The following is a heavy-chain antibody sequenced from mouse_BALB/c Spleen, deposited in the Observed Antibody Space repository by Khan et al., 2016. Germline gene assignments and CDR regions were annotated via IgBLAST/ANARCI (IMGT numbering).Heavy chain of an antibody. V-gene: IGHV3-6*02. CDR1: GYSITSGYY. J-gene: IGHJ2*01. CDR3: ARGGDYFFDY. CDR2: ISNDGSN. Sequence: EVQLQESGPGLVKPSQSLSLTCSVTGYSITSGYYWNWIRQFPGNKLEWMGYISNDGSNNYNPSLNNRISITRDTSKNKFFLKLNSVTTEDTATYYCARGGDYFFDYWGQGTTLTVSS.